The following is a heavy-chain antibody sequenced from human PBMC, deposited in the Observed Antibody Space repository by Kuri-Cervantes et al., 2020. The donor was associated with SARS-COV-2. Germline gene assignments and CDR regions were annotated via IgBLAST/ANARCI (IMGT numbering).Heavy chain of an antibody. V-gene: IGHV3-30*18. Sequence: GGSLRLSCAASGFTFNNYAIHWVRQAPGKGLEWVALISYEGSIKSYADSVKGRFTISRDSSKNTLYLQMSSPRHEDTAVYFCAKFGALWELKSMGKLYFDYWGPGTLVTVSS. CDR2: ISYEGSIK. J-gene: IGHJ4*02. CDR1: GFTFNNYA. CDR3: AKFGALWELKSMGKLYFDY. D-gene: IGHD1-26*01.